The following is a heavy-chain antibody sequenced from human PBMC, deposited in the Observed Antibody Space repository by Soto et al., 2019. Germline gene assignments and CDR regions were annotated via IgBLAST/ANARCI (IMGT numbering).Heavy chain of an antibody. CDR1: GYTFTSYA. Sequence: QVQLVQSGAEEKKPGASVKVSCKASGYTFTSYAMHWVRQAPGQRLEWMGWINAGNGNTKYSQKFQSRVNITRDTTASTAYMELSSLRSEDTAVDYCARVGGWYVPDYWGQGTLVTVSS. D-gene: IGHD6-19*01. J-gene: IGHJ4*02. CDR2: INAGNGNT. CDR3: ARVGGWYVPDY. V-gene: IGHV1-3*05.